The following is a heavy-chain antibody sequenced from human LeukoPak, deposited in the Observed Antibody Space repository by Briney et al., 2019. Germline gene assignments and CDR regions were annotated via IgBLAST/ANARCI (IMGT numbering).Heavy chain of an antibody. J-gene: IGHJ4*02. CDR1: GGTFSSYA. CDR2: IIPIFGTA. V-gene: IGHV1-69*05. CDR3: ELYGSGSCYSPSRDY. D-gene: IGHD3-10*01. Sequence: SVKVSCKASGGTFSSYAISWVRQAPGQGLEWMGGIIPIFGTANYAQKFQGRVTITTDESTSTAYMELSSLRSEDTAVYYCELYGSGSCYSPSRDYWGQGTLVTVSS.